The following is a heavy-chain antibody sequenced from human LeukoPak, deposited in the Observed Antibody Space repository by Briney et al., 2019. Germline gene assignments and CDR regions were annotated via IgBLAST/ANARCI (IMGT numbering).Heavy chain of an antibody. J-gene: IGHJ4*02. V-gene: IGHV3-33*01. D-gene: IGHD3-22*01. CDR2: IWYDGSNK. Sequence: GGSLRLSCAASGFTFSSYGMHWVRQAPGKGLEWVAVIWYDGSNKYYADSVKGRFTISRDNAKNTLYLQMNSLRAEDTAVYYCARDASSGYSPDDYWGQGTLVTVSS. CDR3: ARDASSGYSPDDY. CDR1: GFTFSSYG.